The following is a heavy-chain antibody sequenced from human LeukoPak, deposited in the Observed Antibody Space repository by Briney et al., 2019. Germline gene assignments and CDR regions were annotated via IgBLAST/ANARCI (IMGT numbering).Heavy chain of an antibody. CDR3: ARGGYCSSTSCYPIYWFDP. J-gene: IGHJ5*02. Sequence: SETLSLTCTVSGGSISSGVYYWSWIRQPPGKGLEWIGYIYYSGSTYYNPSLKSRVTISVDTSKNQFSLKLSSVTAADTAVYYCARGGYCSSTSCYPIYWFDPWGQGTLVTVSS. V-gene: IGHV4-30-4*08. CDR1: GGSISSGVYY. D-gene: IGHD2-2*01. CDR2: IYYSGST.